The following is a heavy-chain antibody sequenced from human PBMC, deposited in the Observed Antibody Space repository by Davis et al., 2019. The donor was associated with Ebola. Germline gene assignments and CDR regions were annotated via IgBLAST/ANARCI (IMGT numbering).Heavy chain of an antibody. CDR3: AKEELKGLDY. Sequence: PGGSLRLSCAASGFTFSSYGTSWVSQAPGKGLEWVSAISGTRGSTHYADSVKGRFTISRDNSKNTLILQMNSLRAEDTAIYYCAKEELKGLDYWGQGTLVTGSS. V-gene: IGHV3-23*01. CDR2: ISGTRGST. D-gene: IGHD3-10*01. CDR1: GFTFSSYG. J-gene: IGHJ4*02.